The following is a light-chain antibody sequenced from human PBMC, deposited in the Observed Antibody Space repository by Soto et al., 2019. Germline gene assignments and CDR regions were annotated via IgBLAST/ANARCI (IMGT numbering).Light chain of an antibody. CDR3: SSYAGASSVV. J-gene: IGLJ2*01. V-gene: IGLV2-8*01. CDR1: SSDVGGYNY. CDR2: EVS. Sequence: QSALTQPPSASGSPGQSVTISCTGMSSDVGGYNYVSWYQQHPGKAPKLMIYEVSKRPSGVPDRFSGYKSGNTASLTVSGLQDEDEADYYCSSYAGASSVVFGGGTKLTVL.